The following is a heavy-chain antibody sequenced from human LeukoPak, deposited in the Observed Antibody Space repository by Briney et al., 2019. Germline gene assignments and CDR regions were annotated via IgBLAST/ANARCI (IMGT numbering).Heavy chain of an antibody. CDR2: IYTSGST. J-gene: IGHJ4*02. CDR3: ARDSANYHFWSGSLKRVYYFDY. CDR1: GGSISSYY. Sequence: SETLSLTCTVSGGSISSYYWSWIRQPAGKGLEWIGRIYTSGSTNYNPSLKSRVTMSVDTSKNQFSLKLSSVTAADTAVYYCARDSANYHFWSGSLKRVYYFDYWGQGTLVTVSS. V-gene: IGHV4-4*07. D-gene: IGHD3-3*01.